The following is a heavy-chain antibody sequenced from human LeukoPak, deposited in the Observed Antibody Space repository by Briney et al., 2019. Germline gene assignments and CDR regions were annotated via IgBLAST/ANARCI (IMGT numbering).Heavy chain of an antibody. D-gene: IGHD5-12*01. CDR2: IYYSGST. CDR3: ASVVGYSGYDLDY. J-gene: IGHJ4*02. V-gene: IGHV4-39*01. Sequence: SETLSLTCTVSDGSISSSSYYWGWIRQPPGEGLEWIGSIYYSGSTYYNPSLKSRVTISVDTSKNQFSLKLSSVTAADTAVYYCASVVGYSGYDLDYWGQGTLVTVSS. CDR1: DGSISSSSYY.